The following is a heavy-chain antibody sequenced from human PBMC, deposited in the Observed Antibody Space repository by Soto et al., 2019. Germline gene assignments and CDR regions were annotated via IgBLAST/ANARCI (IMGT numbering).Heavy chain of an antibody. CDR2: IYPGDSDT. J-gene: IGHJ5*02. Sequence: GESLKISCKGSGYSFTSYWIGWVRQMPGKGLEWMGIIYPGDSDTRYSPSFQGQVTISADKSISTAYLQWSSLKASDTAMYYCARLTNIVVVPAALKSLTLNWFDPRGQGTLVTVSS. V-gene: IGHV5-51*01. CDR1: GYSFTSYW. CDR3: ARLTNIVVVPAALKSLTLNWFDP. D-gene: IGHD2-2*01.